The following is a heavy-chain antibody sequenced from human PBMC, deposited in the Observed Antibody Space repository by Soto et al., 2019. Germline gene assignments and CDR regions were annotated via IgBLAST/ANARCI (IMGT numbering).Heavy chain of an antibody. CDR1: GFTFSNAW. Sequence: EVQLVESGGGLVKPGGSLRLSCAASGFTFSNAWMSWVRQAPGKGLEWVGRIKSKTDGGTTDYAAPVKGRFTISREDSNNTLYLQMNSLKTEDTAVYYCTTARRNYYGMDVWGQGTTVTVSS. CDR2: IKSKTDGGTT. CDR3: TTARRNYYGMDV. V-gene: IGHV3-15*01. J-gene: IGHJ6*02.